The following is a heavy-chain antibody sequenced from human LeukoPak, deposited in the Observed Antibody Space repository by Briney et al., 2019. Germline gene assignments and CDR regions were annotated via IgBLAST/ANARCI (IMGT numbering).Heavy chain of an antibody. J-gene: IGHJ4*02. CDR3: ATQRLRGGYTDFDY. Sequence: GASVKVSCKASGYTFTDYYMHWVQQAPGKGLEWMGGFDPEDGETIYAQKFQGRVTMTEDTSTDTAYMELSSLRSEDTAVYYCATQRLRGGYTDFDYWGQGTLVTVSS. CDR1: GYTFTDYY. CDR2: FDPEDGET. V-gene: IGHV1-24*01. D-gene: IGHD2-2*02.